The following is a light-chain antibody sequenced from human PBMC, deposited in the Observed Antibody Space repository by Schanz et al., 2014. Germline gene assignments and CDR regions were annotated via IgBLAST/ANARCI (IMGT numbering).Light chain of an antibody. J-gene: IGLJ1*01. CDR1: SSNIGSNNT. Sequence: QSVLTQPPSASGTPGQRVTISCSGSSSNIGSNNTVNWFQQFPGTAPKLLIYSNNQRPSGAPDRFSGSKSGTSASLAISGLQSEDEADYYCQSYDSSLSSDVFGTGTKLTVL. CDR2: SNN. V-gene: IGLV1-44*01. CDR3: QSYDSSLSSDV.